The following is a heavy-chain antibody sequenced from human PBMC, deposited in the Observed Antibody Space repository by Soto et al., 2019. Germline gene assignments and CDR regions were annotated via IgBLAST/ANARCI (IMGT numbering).Heavy chain of an antibody. CDR2: IYWDDDK. CDR1: GFSLTTSGVG. CDR3: AHRVLRAVFGLITTTAIYFDF. V-gene: IGHV2-5*02. D-gene: IGHD3-3*01. J-gene: IGHJ4*02. Sequence: QITLNESGPTVVKPTETLTLTCTFSGFSLTTSGVGVGWVRQSPGKAPEWLAFIYWDDDKRYRTSLKSRLNLTTDTSKNQVVLTMANVDPADTATYYCAHRVLRAVFGLITTTAIYFDFWGQGTPVVVSS.